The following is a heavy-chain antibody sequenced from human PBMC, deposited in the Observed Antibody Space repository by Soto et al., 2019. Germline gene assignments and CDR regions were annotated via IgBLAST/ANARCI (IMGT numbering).Heavy chain of an antibody. CDR2: IIPIFGTA. Sequence: SVKVSCKASGDTFSSYAISWVRQAPGQGLEWMGGIIPIFGTANYAQKFQGRVTITADESTSTAYMELSSLRSEDTAVYYCARDEGTIGWFDPWGQGTLVTVSS. CDR3: ARDEGTIGWFDP. CDR1: GDTFSSYA. D-gene: IGHD1-7*01. V-gene: IGHV1-69*13. J-gene: IGHJ5*02.